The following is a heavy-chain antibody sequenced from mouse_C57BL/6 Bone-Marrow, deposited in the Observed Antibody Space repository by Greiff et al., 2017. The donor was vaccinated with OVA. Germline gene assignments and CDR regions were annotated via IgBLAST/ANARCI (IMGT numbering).Heavy chain of an antibody. CDR2: ISDGGSYT. CDR3: ARRGGFFHFDY. J-gene: IGHJ2*01. CDR1: GFTFSSYA. Sequence: EVQLVESGGGLVKPGGSLKLSCAASGFTFSSYAMSWVRQTPEKRLEWVATISDGGSYTYYPDNVKGRFTISRDNAKNNLYLQMSHLKSEDTAMYYCARRGGFFHFDYWGQGTTLTVSS. V-gene: IGHV5-4*01.